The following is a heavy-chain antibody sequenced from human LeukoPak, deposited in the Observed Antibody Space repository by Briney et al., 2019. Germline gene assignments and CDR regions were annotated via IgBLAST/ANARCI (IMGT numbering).Heavy chain of an antibody. D-gene: IGHD5-24*01. CDR3: ARDGGDGYGY. V-gene: IGHV4-59*01. CDR1: GGSISSYY. Sequence: SETLSLTCTVSGGSISSYYWSWIRQPPGKGLEWIGYIYYSGSTNYNPSLKSRVTISVDTSKNQFSLKLSSVTAADTAVYYCARDGGDGYGYWGQGTLVTVSS. CDR2: IYYSGST. J-gene: IGHJ4*02.